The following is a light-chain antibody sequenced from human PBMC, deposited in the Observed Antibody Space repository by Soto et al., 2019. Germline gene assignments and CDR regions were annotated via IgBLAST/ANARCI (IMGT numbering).Light chain of an antibody. CDR1: SSNIESNW. CDR3: ATCDDDLYTPI. Sequence: QAVVTQAPSVSGTPGQRVTISCSGISSNIESNWVYWYQQLPGTAPKLLIYNNNQRPSGVPDRFSGSKSGTSASLAITGLRSHDEADYYCATCDDDLYTPIIGGGTKLTVL. V-gene: IGLV1-47*02. J-gene: IGLJ2*01. CDR2: NNN.